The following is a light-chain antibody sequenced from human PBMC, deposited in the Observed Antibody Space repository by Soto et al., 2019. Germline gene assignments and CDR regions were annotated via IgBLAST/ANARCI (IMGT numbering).Light chain of an antibody. J-gene: IGLJ2*01. V-gene: IGLV4-69*01. CDR1: SGHSSYA. CDR3: QTWDTGARVV. Sequence: QPVLTQSPSASASLGASVKLTCTLSSGHSSYAIAWHQQQTEKGPRYLMNLTSDGSHSKGDGIPDRFSGSSSGAERYLTISSLQSEDEADYYCQTWDTGARVVFGGGTKVTVL. CDR2: LTSDGSH.